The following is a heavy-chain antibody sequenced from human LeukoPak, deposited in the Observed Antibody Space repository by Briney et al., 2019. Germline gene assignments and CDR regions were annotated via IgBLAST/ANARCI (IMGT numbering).Heavy chain of an antibody. V-gene: IGHV3-9*01. D-gene: IGHD3/OR15-3a*01. J-gene: IGHJ3*02. CDR1: GFTFDDYA. Sequence: GGSLRLSCAASGFTFDDYAMHWVRQAPGKGLEWVSGISWNSGSIGYADSVKGRFTISRDNAKNSLYLQMNSLRAEDTALYYCAKEVGRPGLDIWGQGTMVTVSS. CDR3: AKEVGRPGLDI. CDR2: ISWNSGSI.